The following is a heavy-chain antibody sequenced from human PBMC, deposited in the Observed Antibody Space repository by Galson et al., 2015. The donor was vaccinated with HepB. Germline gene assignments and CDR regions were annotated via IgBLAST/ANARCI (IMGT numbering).Heavy chain of an antibody. CDR1: GGSFSGYY. CDR2: INHSRST. Sequence: SETLSLTCAVYGGSFSGYYWSWIRQPPGKGLEWIGEINHSRSTNYNPSLKSRVTISVDTSKNQFSLKLTSVTAADTAVYYCARARFYYDSSGEHLGRNFDYWGQGTLVTVSS. V-gene: IGHV4-34*01. D-gene: IGHD3-22*01. J-gene: IGHJ4*02. CDR3: ARARFYYDSSGEHLGRNFDY.